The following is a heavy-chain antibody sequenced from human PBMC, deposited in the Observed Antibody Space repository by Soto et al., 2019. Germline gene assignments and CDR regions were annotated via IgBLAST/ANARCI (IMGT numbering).Heavy chain of an antibody. D-gene: IGHD6-6*01. CDR3: ARQRGAARYYGMDV. J-gene: IGHJ6*02. Sequence: PXESLKISFTGSGYSFTSYWISWVRQMPGKGLEWMGRIDPSDSYTNYSPSFQGHVTISADKSISTAYLQWSSLKASDTAMYYCARQRGAARYYGMDVWGQGTTVTVSS. CDR1: GYSFTSYW. CDR2: IDPSDSYT. V-gene: IGHV5-10-1*01.